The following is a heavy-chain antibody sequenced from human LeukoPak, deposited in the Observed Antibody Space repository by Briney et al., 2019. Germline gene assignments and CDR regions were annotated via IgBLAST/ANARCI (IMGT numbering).Heavy chain of an antibody. CDR2: IYYSGST. Sequence: SETLSLTCTVSGGSISRYYWSWIRQPPGKGLEWIGYIYYSGSTSYNPSLKSRVTIPVDTSKNQFSLKLSSVTAADTAVYYCARTYGDYVHYFDYWGQGTLVTVSS. D-gene: IGHD4-17*01. J-gene: IGHJ4*02. CDR3: ARTYGDYVHYFDY. CDR1: GGSISRYY. V-gene: IGHV4-59*01.